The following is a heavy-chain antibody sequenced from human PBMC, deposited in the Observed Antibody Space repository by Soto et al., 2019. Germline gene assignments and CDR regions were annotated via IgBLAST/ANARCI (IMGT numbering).Heavy chain of an antibody. CDR1: GFTFENYA. CDR2: LSWNSGSI. J-gene: IGHJ4*02. CDR3: EQANGLIATSLLDS. Sequence: EVQLVESGGGLVQPGRSLRLSCAASGFTFENYAMHWVRQAPGKGLEWVSGLSWNSGSIGYADSVKDLFTISRDNAKKSLYLQMNYQTPEDTVLYYCEQANGLIATSLLDSWGQGALVTVS. D-gene: IGHD3-16*02. V-gene: IGHV3-9*01.